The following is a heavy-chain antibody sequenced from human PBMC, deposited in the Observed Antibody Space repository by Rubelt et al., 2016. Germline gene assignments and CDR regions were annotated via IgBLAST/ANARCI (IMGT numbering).Heavy chain of an antibody. J-gene: IGHJ5*02. CDR3: AKDLYYYDPQDGWFDP. D-gene: IGHD3-22*01. CDR2: ISGSGGST. V-gene: IGHV3-23*01. Sequence: EVQLLESGGGLVQPGGSLRLSCAASGFTFSSYAMSWVRQAPGKGLEWVSAISGSGGSTYYADSVKGRFTISRDNSKNTLYLQMNSLRAEDTAVYYCAKDLYYYDPQDGWFDPWGQGTLVTVSS. CDR1: GFTFSSYA.